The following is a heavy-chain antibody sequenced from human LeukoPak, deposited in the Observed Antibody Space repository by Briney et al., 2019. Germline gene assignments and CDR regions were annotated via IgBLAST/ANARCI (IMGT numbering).Heavy chain of an antibody. J-gene: IGHJ5*02. CDR2: ISAGNGNT. D-gene: IGHD1-1*01. CDR3: AGDDGKLALFDP. CDR1: GYTFTSYA. V-gene: IGHV1-3*01. Sequence: ASVKVSCKASGYTFTSYAMHWVRQAPGQRLEWMGWISAGNGNTKYSQKFQGRVTITRDTSASTAYMELSSLRSEDTAVYYCAGDDGKLALFDPWGQGTLVTVSS.